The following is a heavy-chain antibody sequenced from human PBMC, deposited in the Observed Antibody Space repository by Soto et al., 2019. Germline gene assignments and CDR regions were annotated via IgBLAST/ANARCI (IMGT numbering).Heavy chain of an antibody. J-gene: IGHJ6*02. CDR2: ISSSGSTI. CDR1: GLNCSDYY. D-gene: IGHD2-2*01. CDR3: ARVNWDCISTSCLYYYYYYGMDV. Sequence: GGFLRLSCAASGLNCSDYYVSWICQTPGKGLEWVSYISSSGSTIYYADSVKGRFTISRDNAKNSLYLQMNSLRAEDTAVYYCARVNWDCISTSCLYYYYYYGMDVWGQGTTVTVSS. V-gene: IGHV3-11*01.